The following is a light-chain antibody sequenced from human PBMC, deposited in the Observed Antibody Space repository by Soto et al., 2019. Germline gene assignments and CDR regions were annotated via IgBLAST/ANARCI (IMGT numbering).Light chain of an antibody. CDR1: QSVRNNY. V-gene: IGKV3-20*01. J-gene: IGKJ1*01. Sequence: EIVLTQSPGTLSLSPGERATLSCRASQSVRNNYLAWYQQKPGQAPRLLIYGASSRATGIPDRFSGSGSGTDFTLTISRLEPEDFAVYYCQQYGSPGTFGQGTKVEIK. CDR3: QQYGSPGT. CDR2: GAS.